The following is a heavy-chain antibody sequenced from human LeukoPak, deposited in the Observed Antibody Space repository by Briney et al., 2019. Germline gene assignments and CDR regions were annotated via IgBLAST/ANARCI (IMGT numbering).Heavy chain of an antibody. D-gene: IGHD3-9*01. J-gene: IGHJ4*02. CDR1: GYTFTSYA. Sequence: ASVKVSCKASGYTFTSYAMHWMRQAPGQRLEWMGWINAGNGNTKYSQKFQGRVTITRDTSASTAYMELSSLRSEDTAVYYCARGLRYFDWLFMDYWGQGTLVTVSS. CDR3: ARGLRYFDWLFMDY. V-gene: IGHV1-3*01. CDR2: INAGNGNT.